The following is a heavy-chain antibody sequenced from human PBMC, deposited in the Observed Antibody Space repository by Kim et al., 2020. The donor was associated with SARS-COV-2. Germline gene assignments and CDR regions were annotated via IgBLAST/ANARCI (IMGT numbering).Heavy chain of an antibody. CDR1: GDSVSSLDYY. J-gene: IGHJ4*02. CDR2: IYHNGNT. V-gene: IGHV4-61*08. Sequence: SETLSLTCTVSGDSVSSLDYYWNWIRQSPGQGLEWIGYIYHNGNTNYNPSFQSRVTMSVDTSKNQFSLRLSSVTTADTAIYYCARSPWQYLALDYWGQGALLPVSS. CDR3: ARSPWQYLALDY.